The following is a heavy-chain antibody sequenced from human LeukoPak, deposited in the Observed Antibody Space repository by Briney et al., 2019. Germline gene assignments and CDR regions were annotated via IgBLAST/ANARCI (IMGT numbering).Heavy chain of an antibody. CDR1: GDSISSGDYS. Sequence: SQTLSLTCTVSGDSISSGDYSWSWIRQPSGKALEWIGYIFHTGNSYYNPPLRSRVTISVDRSRNEFSLRLTSVTAADTAVYYCARELWFVNAPGSWLDPWGQGILVTVSS. V-gene: IGHV4-30-2*01. CDR2: IFHTGNS. J-gene: IGHJ5*02. CDR3: ARELWFVNAPGSWLDP. D-gene: IGHD3-10*01.